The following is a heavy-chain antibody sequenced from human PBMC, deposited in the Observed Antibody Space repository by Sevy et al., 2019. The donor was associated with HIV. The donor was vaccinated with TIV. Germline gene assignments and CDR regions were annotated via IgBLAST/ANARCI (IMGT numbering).Heavy chain of an antibody. CDR1: DGSISPYY. CDR3: ARGGGLTDYGMDV. V-gene: IGHV4-59*01. CDR2: MYYSGSI. Sequence: SETLSLTCAVSDGSISPYYWNWIRQPPGKGLEWIGYMYYSGSIKYNPSFKSRVTIPVDMSKNQVSLNLRSVTAADTAVYYCARGGGLTDYGMDVWGQGTTVTVSS. J-gene: IGHJ6*02. D-gene: IGHD3-16*01.